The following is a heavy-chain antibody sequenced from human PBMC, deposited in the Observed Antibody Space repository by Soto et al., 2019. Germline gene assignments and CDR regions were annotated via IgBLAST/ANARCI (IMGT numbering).Heavy chain of an antibody. CDR2: ISSSSSYI. J-gene: IGHJ3*02. CDR1: GFTFSSYS. D-gene: IGHD1-7*01. Sequence: GGSLRLSCAASGFTFSSYSMNWVRQAPGKGLEWVSSISSSSSYIYYADSVKGRFTISRDNAKNSLYLQMNSLRAEDTAVYYCARGSLGTTSGHLVDAFDIWGQGTMVTVSS. CDR3: ARGSLGTTSGHLVDAFDI. V-gene: IGHV3-21*01.